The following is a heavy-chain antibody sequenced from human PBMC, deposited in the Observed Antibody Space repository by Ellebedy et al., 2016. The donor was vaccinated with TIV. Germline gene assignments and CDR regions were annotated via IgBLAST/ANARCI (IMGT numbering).Heavy chain of an antibody. V-gene: IGHV3-20*04. J-gene: IGHJ4*02. Sequence: GESLKISCAASGFTFEDYGMSWVRQAPGKGLEWVSGITYNGGSTTYADSVKGRFTISRDNAKNSLYLQMNSLRAEDTALYYCARDPWLVIDYWGQGILVTVSS. D-gene: IGHD6-19*01. CDR2: ITYNGGST. CDR1: GFTFEDYG. CDR3: ARDPWLVIDY.